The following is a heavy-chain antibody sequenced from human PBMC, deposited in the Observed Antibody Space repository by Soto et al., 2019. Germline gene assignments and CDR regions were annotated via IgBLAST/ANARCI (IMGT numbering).Heavy chain of an antibody. CDR2: IYYSGST. CDR3: ARGLSVTLFDY. V-gene: IGHV4-31*03. D-gene: IGHD4-17*01. CDR1: GGSISSGGYY. Sequence: QVQLQESGPGLVKPSQTLSLTCTVSGGSISSGGYYWTWIRQYPGKGLEWIGYIYYSGSTFYNPSIKTRVIISVYTSKNQFSLNLSSVTAADTAVYYCARGLSVTLFDYWGQGTLVTVSS. J-gene: IGHJ4*02.